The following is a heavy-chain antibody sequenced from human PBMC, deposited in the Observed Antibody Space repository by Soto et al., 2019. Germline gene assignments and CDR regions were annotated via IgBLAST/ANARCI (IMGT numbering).Heavy chain of an antibody. CDR2: MTFDGTYK. D-gene: IGHD1-1*01. Sequence: QVQLAESGGGVVQPGRSLRLSCIGSGFRFSDYGMHWVRQAPGKGLEWVAMMTFDGTYKSSADSVTGRFIISRDNSKNTLFPQTNSLRAENTAVYHCAKDRRDVEYNTVDDFGGQGTLVTASS. J-gene: IGHJ4*02. V-gene: IGHV3-30*18. CDR3: AKDRRDVEYNTVDDF. CDR1: GFRFSDYG.